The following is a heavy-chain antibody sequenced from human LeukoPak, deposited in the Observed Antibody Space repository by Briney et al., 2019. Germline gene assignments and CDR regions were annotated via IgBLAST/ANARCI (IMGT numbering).Heavy chain of an antibody. D-gene: IGHD2-15*01. V-gene: IGHV4-30-4*08. CDR1: GGSISSGDYY. Sequence: SETLSLTCTVSGGSISSGDYYWSWIRQPPGKGLEWIGYIYYSGSTYYNPSLKSRVTISVDTSKNQFSLKLSSVTAADTAVYYCARDLVPTRYDYWGQGTLVTVSS. CDR3: ARDLVPTRYDY. J-gene: IGHJ4*02. CDR2: IYYSGST.